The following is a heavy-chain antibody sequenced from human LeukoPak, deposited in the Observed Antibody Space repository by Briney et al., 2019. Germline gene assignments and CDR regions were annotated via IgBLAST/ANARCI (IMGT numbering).Heavy chain of an antibody. CDR1: GGTFSSYA. Sequence: ASVKVSCKASGGTFSSYAISWVRQAPGQGLEWMGRIIPILGIANYAQKFQGRVTITADKSTSTAYMELSSLRSEDTAVYYCARDWPEYYYDSSGYPFDYWGQGTLVTVSS. V-gene: IGHV1-69*04. J-gene: IGHJ4*02. CDR2: IIPILGIA. D-gene: IGHD3-22*01. CDR3: ARDWPEYYYDSSGYPFDY.